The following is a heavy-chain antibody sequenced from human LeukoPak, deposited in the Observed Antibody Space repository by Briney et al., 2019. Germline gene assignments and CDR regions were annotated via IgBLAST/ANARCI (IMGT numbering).Heavy chain of an antibody. J-gene: IGHJ4*02. CDR3: ARIASLEWLAPGGY. Sequence: GGSLRLSCAASGFTFSSYSMNWVRQAPGKGLEWVSYISSSSSTIYYADSVKGRFTISRDNAKNSLYLQMNSLRAEDTAVYYCARIASLEWLAPGGYWGQGTLVTVSS. CDR2: ISSSSSTI. CDR1: GFTFSSYS. D-gene: IGHD6-19*01. V-gene: IGHV3-48*01.